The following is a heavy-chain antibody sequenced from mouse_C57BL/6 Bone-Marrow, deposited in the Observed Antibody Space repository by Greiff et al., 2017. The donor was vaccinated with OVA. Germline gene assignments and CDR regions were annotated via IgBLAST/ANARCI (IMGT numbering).Heavy chain of an antibody. D-gene: IGHD2-12*01. Sequence: EVKLMESGGGLVQPGGSMKLSCVASGFTFSNYWMNWVRQSPEKGLEWVAQIRLKSDNYATHYAESVKGRFTISRDDSKSSVYLQMNNLRAEDTGIYYCTRGNDAAYWGQGTLVTVSA. J-gene: IGHJ3*01. V-gene: IGHV6-3*01. CDR3: TRGNDAAY. CDR1: GFTFSNYW. CDR2: IRLKSDNYAT.